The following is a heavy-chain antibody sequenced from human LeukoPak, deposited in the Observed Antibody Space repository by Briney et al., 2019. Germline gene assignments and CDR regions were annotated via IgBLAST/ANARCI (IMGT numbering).Heavy chain of an antibody. CDR3: AGEHAYSNYIYDY. Sequence: PGGSLRLSCAASGFTFSSYSMNWVRQAPGKGLEWVSSISSSSSYIYYADSVKGRFTISRDNAKNSLYLQMNSLRAEDTAVYYCAGEHAYSNYIYDYWGQGTLVTVSS. V-gene: IGHV3-21*01. D-gene: IGHD4-11*01. J-gene: IGHJ4*02. CDR1: GFTFSSYS. CDR2: ISSSSSYI.